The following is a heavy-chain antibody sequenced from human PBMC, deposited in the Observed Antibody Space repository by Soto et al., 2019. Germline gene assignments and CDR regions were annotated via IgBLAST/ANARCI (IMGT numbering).Heavy chain of an antibody. J-gene: IGHJ4*02. D-gene: IGHD2-15*01. CDR1: GFTFSSYA. CDR3: AKRRGAGGHFDY. Sequence: GGSLRLSCAASGFTFSSYAMVWVRQGPGKGLEWAAVVSIGGSTHYADSVRGRFTISRDNSKNTLSLQMNSLTAEDTAVYFCAKRRGAGGHFDYWGQGALVTVSS. CDR2: VSIGGST. V-gene: IGHV3-23*01.